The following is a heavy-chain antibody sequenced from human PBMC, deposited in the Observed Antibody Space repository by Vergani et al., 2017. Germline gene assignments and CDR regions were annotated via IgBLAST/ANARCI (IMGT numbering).Heavy chain of an antibody. Sequence: EVQLVEPGGGLVKLGGSLRLSCAVSGFTFSSYDMHWVRQATGKGLEWVSAIGTAGDTDYPGSVMGRFTISRENAKNTLFLEMNSLRGDDTAIYYCVRARCSGPCLMFNWFGSWGQGTLVTVSS. CDR1: GFTFSSYD. CDR3: VRARCSGPCLMFNWFGS. D-gene: IGHD5-12*01. J-gene: IGHJ5*01. V-gene: IGHV3-13*01. CDR2: IGTAGDT.